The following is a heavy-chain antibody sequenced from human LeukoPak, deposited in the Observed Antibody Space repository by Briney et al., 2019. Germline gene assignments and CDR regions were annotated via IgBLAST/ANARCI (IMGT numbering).Heavy chain of an antibody. Sequence: RASVKVSCKASGYTFTGYYMHWVRQAPGQGFEWMGWINPNSGGTNYAQKFQGRVTMTRDTSISTAYMELSRLRSDDTAVYYCARDPASGYDSSGYSFPWGQGTLVTVSS. V-gene: IGHV1-2*02. D-gene: IGHD3-22*01. CDR1: GYTFTGYY. CDR3: ARDPASGYDSSGYSFP. J-gene: IGHJ4*02. CDR2: INPNSGGT.